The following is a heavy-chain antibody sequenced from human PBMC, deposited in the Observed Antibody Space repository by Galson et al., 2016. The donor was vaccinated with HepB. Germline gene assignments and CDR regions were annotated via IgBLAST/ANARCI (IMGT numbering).Heavy chain of an antibody. V-gene: IGHV3-15*07. CDR2: IKSNPDDGTK. Sequence: SLRLSCAASGFSFDYAWMNWVRQAPGKGLEWVGRIKSNPDDGTKDYAAPVKGRFSLSRDDSKKMLFLQMNSLNTEDSGVYYCTTAGSFRTKDAFHSWGQGTVVTVSS. D-gene: IGHD1-26*01. CDR3: TTAGSFRTKDAFHS. J-gene: IGHJ3*02. CDR1: GFSFDYAW.